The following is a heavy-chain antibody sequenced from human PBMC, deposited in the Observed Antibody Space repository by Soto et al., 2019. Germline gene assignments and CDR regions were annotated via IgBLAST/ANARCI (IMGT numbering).Heavy chain of an antibody. Sequence: PGGSLRLSCAASGFTVSSNYMSWVRQAPGKGLEWVSTISDGGGTTFYADSMEGRFTISRDNSKNTLYLQMNSLRAEDTAVYFCARGAGPVFSSNFDYWGQGTLVTVSS. J-gene: IGHJ4*02. CDR1: GFTVSSNY. CDR3: ARGAGPVFSSNFDY. V-gene: IGHV3-23*01. CDR2: ISDGGGTT. D-gene: IGHD3-9*01.